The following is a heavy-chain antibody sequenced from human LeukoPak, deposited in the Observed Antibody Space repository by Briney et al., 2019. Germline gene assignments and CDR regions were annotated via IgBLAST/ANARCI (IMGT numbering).Heavy chain of an antibody. D-gene: IGHD6-13*01. CDR2: IYYSGST. V-gene: IGHV4-39*07. J-gene: IGHJ3*02. CDR1: GGSISSSSYY. Sequence: SETLSLTCTVSGGSISSSSYYWGWIRQPPGKGLEWIGSIYYSGSTYYNPSLKSRVTISVDTSKNQFSLKLSSVTAADTAVYYCARGPRVLSSWYRQGAFDIWGQGTMVTVSS. CDR3: ARGPRVLSSWYRQGAFDI.